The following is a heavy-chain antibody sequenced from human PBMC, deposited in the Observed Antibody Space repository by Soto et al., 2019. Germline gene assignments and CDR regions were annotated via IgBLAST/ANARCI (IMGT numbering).Heavy chain of an antibody. D-gene: IGHD2-15*01. CDR3: ARRPLRVLDIVVVVAASKVYYFDY. J-gene: IGHJ4*02. V-gene: IGHV4-34*01. Sequence: SETLSLTCAVYGGSFSGYYWSWIRQPPGKGLEWIGEINHSGSTNYNPSLKSRVTISVDTSKNQFSLKLSSVTAADTAVYYCARRPLRVLDIVVVVAASKVYYFDYWGQGTLVTAPQ. CDR2: INHSGST. CDR1: GGSFSGYY.